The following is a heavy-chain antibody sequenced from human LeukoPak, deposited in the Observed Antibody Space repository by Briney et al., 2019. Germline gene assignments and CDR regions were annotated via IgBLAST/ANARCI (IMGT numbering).Heavy chain of an antibody. Sequence: SETLSLTCAVSGYSISSGYYWSWIRQPPGKGLEWIGEINHSGSTNYNPSLKSRVTISVDTSKNQFSLKLSSVTAADTAVYYCARGGPGPTTYWGQGTLVTVSS. J-gene: IGHJ4*02. CDR1: GYSISSGYY. D-gene: IGHD1-1*01. CDR2: INHSGST. CDR3: ARGGPGPTTY. V-gene: IGHV4-34*01.